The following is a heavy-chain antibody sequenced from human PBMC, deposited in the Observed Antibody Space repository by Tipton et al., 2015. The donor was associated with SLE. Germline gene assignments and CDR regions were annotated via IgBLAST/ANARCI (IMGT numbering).Heavy chain of an antibody. CDR3: ARGAAAADTGAFDS. J-gene: IGHJ3*02. V-gene: IGHV4-59*01. D-gene: IGHD6-13*01. Sequence: TLSLTCTVSGGSISSYYWSWIRQPPGKGLEWIGHIYNSGSTNYNPSLKSRVTISVDTSKNQFSLKLSSVTPADTAVYYCARGAAAADTGAFDSWGQGTMVTVSS. CDR2: IYNSGST. CDR1: GGSISSYY.